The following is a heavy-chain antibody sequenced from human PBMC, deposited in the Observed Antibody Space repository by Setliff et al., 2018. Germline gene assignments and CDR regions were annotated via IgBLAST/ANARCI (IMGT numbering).Heavy chain of an antibody. CDR3: ARTCSSSGCYAGLES. D-gene: IGHD2-15*01. J-gene: IGHJ4*02. CDR2: IWDDGGNK. Sequence: GGSLRLSCAASGFTFSTYRMHWVRQAPGKGLEWVAVIWDDGGNKYHADSVKGRFTISRDSSKNTLYLQMNSLRPEDTAVYYCARTCSSSGCYAGLESWGQGTPVTVSS. CDR1: GFTFSTYR. V-gene: IGHV3-33*08.